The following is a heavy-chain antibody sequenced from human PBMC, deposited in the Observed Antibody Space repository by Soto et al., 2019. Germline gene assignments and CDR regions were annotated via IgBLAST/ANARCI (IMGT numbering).Heavy chain of an antibody. CDR3: ARDHHGDYSSDY. Sequence: SVKVSCKASGFTFTSSAVQWVRQARGQRLEWIGWIVVGSGNTNYAQKLQGRVTMTTDTSTSTAYMELRSLRSDDTAVYYCARDHHGDYSSDYWGQGTLVTVSS. CDR2: IVVGSGNT. V-gene: IGHV1-58*01. CDR1: GFTFTSSA. D-gene: IGHD2-21*02. J-gene: IGHJ4*02.